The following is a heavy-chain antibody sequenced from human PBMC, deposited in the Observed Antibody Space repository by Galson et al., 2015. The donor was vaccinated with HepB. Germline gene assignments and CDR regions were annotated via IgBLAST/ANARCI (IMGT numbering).Heavy chain of an antibody. D-gene: IGHD2-21*02. CDR1: GFTFDDYN. CDR3: AKDGGDQAGIA. J-gene: IGHJ5*02. CDR2: IKQDGSEK. V-gene: IGHV3-7*03. Sequence: SLRLSCAASGFTFDDYNMRWARQAPGKGLEWVANIKQDGSEKYYADSVKGRFTISRDNAKNSLFVKMNSLRTEDTALYYCAKDGGDQAGIAWGQGTLVTVSS.